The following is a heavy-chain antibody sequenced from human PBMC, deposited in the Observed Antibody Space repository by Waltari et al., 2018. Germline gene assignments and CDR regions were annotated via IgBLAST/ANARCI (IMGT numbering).Heavy chain of an antibody. V-gene: IGHV3-7*01. J-gene: IGHJ4*02. CDR1: GFTFSNYW. CDR3: ARDPGRVGFDY. Sequence: EVQLVESGGGLVQPGGSLRLSCAAPGFTFSNYWMSWVRQAPGKGLEWVANIRHDNSEIYYVDSVKGRFTISRDNAKNSLFLQMNSLRGEDTAVYYCARDPGRVGFDYWGQGTLVTVSS. CDR2: IRHDNSEI. D-gene: IGHD1-26*01.